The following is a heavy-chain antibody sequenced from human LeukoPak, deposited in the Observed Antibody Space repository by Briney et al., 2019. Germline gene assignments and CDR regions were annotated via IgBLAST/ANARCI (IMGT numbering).Heavy chain of an antibody. Sequence: SVKVSCKASGGTFSSYAISWVRQAPGQGLEWMGGIIPIFGTANYAQKLQGRVTMTTDTSTSTAYMELRSLRSDDTAVYYCARGDGDYVPIDYWGQGTLVTVSS. CDR1: GGTFSSYA. CDR3: ARGDGDYVPIDY. CDR2: IIPIFGTA. V-gene: IGHV1-69*05. J-gene: IGHJ4*02. D-gene: IGHD4-17*01.